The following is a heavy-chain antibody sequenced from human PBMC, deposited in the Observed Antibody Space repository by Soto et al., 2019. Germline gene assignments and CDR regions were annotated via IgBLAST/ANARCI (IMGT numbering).Heavy chain of an antibody. CDR2: IYISGNT. D-gene: IGHD4-17*01. J-gene: IGHJ4*02. V-gene: IGHV4-4*07. CDR1: SGSISGYY. CDR3: ARHYGDPPFFEN. Sequence: KSSETLSLTCNVSSGSISGYYWSWIRQPAGKGLEWIGRIYISGNTKYNPSLQNRVSMSLDSSKKQFSLSLRSVTAADTAVYYCARHYGDPPFFENWGQGTLVTV.